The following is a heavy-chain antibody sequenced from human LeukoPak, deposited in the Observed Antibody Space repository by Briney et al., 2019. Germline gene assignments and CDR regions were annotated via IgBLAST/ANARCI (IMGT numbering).Heavy chain of an antibody. V-gene: IGHV3-48*03. CDR3: ARVLEYDSSGYYRGYFDY. D-gene: IGHD3-22*01. Sequence: GGSLRLSRAASGFTLSSYEMNWVRQAPGKGVEGVAYISSSAITISSPASLNGRFTISRQTPQNTLFLQMYSLRPEDTAVYYCARVLEYDSSGYYRGYFDYWGQGTLVTVSS. CDR2: ISSSAITI. J-gene: IGHJ4*02. CDR1: GFTLSSYE.